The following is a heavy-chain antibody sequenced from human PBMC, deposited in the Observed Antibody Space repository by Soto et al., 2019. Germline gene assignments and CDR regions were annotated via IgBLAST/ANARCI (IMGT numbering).Heavy chain of an antibody. CDR2: IYHSGST. CDR1: GGSISSSNW. CDR3: AGWGGGGIVGVYFDY. D-gene: IGHD2-15*01. V-gene: IGHV4-4*02. J-gene: IGHJ4*02. Sequence: QVQLQESGPGLVKPSGTLSLTCAVSGGSISSSNWWSWVRQPPGKGLEWIGEIYHSGSTNYNPSPKSRVTRSVDKSKNQFSLKLGSGTAADTAVYYCAGWGGGGIVGVYFDYWGQGTLVTVSS.